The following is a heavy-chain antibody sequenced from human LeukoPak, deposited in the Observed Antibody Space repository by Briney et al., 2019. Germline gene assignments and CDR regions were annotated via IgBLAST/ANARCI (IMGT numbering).Heavy chain of an antibody. D-gene: IGHD6-13*01. V-gene: IGHV1-69*05. CDR3: ARDRGVGYSSSYQIDY. Sequence: GASVKVSCKASGGTFSSYAISWVRQAPGQGLEWMGRIIPIFGTANYAQKFQGRVTITTDESTSTAYMELSGLRSEDTAVYYCARDRGVGYSSSYQIDYWGQGTLVTVSS. CDR2: IIPIFGTA. J-gene: IGHJ4*02. CDR1: GGTFSSYA.